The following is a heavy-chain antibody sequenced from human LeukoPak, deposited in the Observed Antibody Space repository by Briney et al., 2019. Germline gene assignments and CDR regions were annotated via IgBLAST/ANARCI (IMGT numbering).Heavy chain of an antibody. CDR3: ARDPDHGAVDY. Sequence: PGGSLRLSCAASRFTSSSYEMKWVRQPPGKGLEWISYISSSDSTIYYADSVKGRFTISRDNSKNTLYLQMNSLRAEDTAVYYCARDPDHGAVDYWGQGTLVTVSS. D-gene: IGHD3-16*01. V-gene: IGHV3-48*03. CDR1: RFTSSSYE. J-gene: IGHJ4*02. CDR2: ISSSDSTI.